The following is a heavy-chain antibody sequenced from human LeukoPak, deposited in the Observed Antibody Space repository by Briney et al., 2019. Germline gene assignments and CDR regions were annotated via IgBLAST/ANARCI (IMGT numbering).Heavy chain of an antibody. CDR1: GYTFTGHY. D-gene: IGHD6-13*01. CDR3: ARDSSRSTWYGGSSD. CDR2: INPDSGDT. Sequence: ASVTVSFKASGYTFTGHYIHWVRQAPGQGLEWMGYINPDSGDTNYAQKFQGRVTLTGDTSITTTYMDLSSLRSDDTAVYYCARDSSRSTWYGGSSDWGQGTLVIVSS. V-gene: IGHV1-2*02. J-gene: IGHJ4*02.